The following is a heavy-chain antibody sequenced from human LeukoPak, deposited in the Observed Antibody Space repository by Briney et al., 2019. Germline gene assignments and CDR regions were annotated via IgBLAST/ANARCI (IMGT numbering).Heavy chain of an antibody. Sequence: SETLSLTCTVSGGSISSDGYYWSWIRQHPGKGLEWIGYIYYSGSTYYNPSLKSRVTISVDTSKNQFSLKLSSVTAAGTAVYYCARIPATAIPGGRYFDYWGQGTLVTVSS. D-gene: IGHD2-2*02. CDR1: GGSISSDGYY. CDR2: IYYSGST. V-gene: IGHV4-31*03. CDR3: ARIPATAIPGGRYFDY. J-gene: IGHJ4*02.